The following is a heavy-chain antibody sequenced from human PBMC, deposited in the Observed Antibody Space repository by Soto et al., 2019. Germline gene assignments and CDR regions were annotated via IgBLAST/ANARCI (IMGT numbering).Heavy chain of an antibody. CDR2: IYYSGST. V-gene: IGHV4-39*01. CDR1: GGSISSSSYF. D-gene: IGHD5-12*01. J-gene: IGHJ6*02. Sequence: SETLSLTCSVSGGSISSSSYFWGWIRQPPGKGLEWIGSIYYSGSTYYNPSLKSRVTVSVDTSKNQFSLKLSSVTAADTAVYYCASLRARRDGYRIGDYYYYGMDVWGQGTTVTVSS. CDR3: ASLRARRDGYRIGDYYYYGMDV.